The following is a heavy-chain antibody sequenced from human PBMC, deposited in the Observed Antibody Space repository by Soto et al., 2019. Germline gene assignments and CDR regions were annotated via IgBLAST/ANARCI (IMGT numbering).Heavy chain of an antibody. Sequence: GGSLRLSCAASGFTFSSYAMSWVRQAPGKGLEWVSAISGSGGSTYYADSVKGRFTISRDNSKNTLYLQMNSLRAEDTAVYYCAKDGLAANTPSVRYYGMDVWGQGTTVTVSS. V-gene: IGHV3-23*01. CDR2: ISGSGGST. J-gene: IGHJ6*02. CDR3: AKDGLAANTPSVRYYGMDV. D-gene: IGHD2-15*01. CDR1: GFTFSSYA.